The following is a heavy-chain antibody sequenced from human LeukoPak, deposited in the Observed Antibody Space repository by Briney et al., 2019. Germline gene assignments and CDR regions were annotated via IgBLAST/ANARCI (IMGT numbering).Heavy chain of an antibody. Sequence: ASVKVSCKASGYSFTAYSMHWVRQAPGQGLEWMGWINPNSGGTNYAQKFQGRVTMTRDTSISTAYMELSRLSSDDTAVYYCAREHSSSWDQFDYWGQGTLVTVSS. D-gene: IGHD6-13*01. V-gene: IGHV1-2*02. CDR1: GYSFTAYS. J-gene: IGHJ4*02. CDR2: INPNSGGT. CDR3: AREHSSSWDQFDY.